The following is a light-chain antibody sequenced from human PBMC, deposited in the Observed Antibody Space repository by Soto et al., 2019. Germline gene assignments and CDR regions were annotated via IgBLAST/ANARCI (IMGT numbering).Light chain of an antibody. CDR1: QSVTANY. CDR3: LQYGVPLWT. J-gene: IGKJ1*01. V-gene: IGKV3-20*01. Sequence: EIALTQSPGTLSLSPGARATLSCRASQSVTANYLAWYQQRPGQAPRLLIYAASIGATGVPDRFSGSGSGTDFTLTISRLEPEDFAVYYCLQYGVPLWTFGQGTTVEIK. CDR2: AAS.